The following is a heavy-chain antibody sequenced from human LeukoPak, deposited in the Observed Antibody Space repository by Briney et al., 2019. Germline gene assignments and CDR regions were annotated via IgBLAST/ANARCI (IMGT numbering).Heavy chain of an antibody. D-gene: IGHD3-22*01. CDR3: AKDVSTIVVADEY. CDR1: GFTFSSYD. Sequence: GGSLKLSCAASGFTFSSYDMSWVRLAPGKGLEWVSAISGSGVRTYYADSVKGRFTISRDNSKNTLYLQMNSLRAEDTAVYYCAKDVSTIVVADEYWGQGTLVTVSS. J-gene: IGHJ4*02. CDR2: ISGSGVRT. V-gene: IGHV3-23*01.